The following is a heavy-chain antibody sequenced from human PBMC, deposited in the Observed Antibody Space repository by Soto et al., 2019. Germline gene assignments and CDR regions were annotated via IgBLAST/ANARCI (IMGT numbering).Heavy chain of an antibody. CDR2: ISGSGGST. D-gene: IGHD5-12*01. V-gene: IGHV3-23*01. Sequence: PGGSLRLSCAASGFTFSSYAMSWVRQAPGKGLEWVSAISGSGGSTYYADSVKGRFTISRDNSKNTLYLQMNGLRAEDTAVYYCAKDRSKRWLQPSNWFDPWGQGTLVTVSS. CDR3: AKDRSKRWLQPSNWFDP. J-gene: IGHJ5*02. CDR1: GFTFSSYA.